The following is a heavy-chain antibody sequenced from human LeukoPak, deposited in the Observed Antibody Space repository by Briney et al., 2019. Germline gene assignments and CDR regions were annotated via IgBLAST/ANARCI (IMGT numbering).Heavy chain of an antibody. CDR2: MNENESGR. D-gene: IGHD3-10*01. Sequence: PGGSLRLSCAASGFTFTSAWMCWLRQTPERGLGWVAQMNENESGRFYVYSAKGRFPISRDDTQTSAYLQMNSLRIEDTAVYYCTAWFGESVPWGQGTLVTVSS. J-gene: IGHJ5*02. V-gene: IGHV3-7*01. CDR1: GFTFTSAW. CDR3: TAWFGESVP.